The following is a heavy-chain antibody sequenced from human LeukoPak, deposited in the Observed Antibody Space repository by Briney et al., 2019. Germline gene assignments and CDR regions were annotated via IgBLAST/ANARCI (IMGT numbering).Heavy chain of an antibody. CDR1: GGSFSGYY. V-gene: IGHV4-34*01. Sequence: PSETLSLTCAVYGGSFSGYYWSWVRQPPGKGLEWIGVINHSGSTNYNPSLKSRVTISVDTSKNQFSLKLSSVTAADTAVYYCAGTFMITFGGVIGSNWFDPWGQGTLVTVSS. CDR2: INHSGST. J-gene: IGHJ5*02. CDR3: AGTFMITFGGVIGSNWFDP. D-gene: IGHD3-16*02.